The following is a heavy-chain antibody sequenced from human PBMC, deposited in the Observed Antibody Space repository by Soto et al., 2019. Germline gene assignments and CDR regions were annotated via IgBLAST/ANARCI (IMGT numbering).Heavy chain of an antibody. Sequence: PSETLSLTCTVSGGSIRSGGYYWCWIRQHPGKGLEWIGYIFDSGITYYNPSLKSRVTISVDTSKNQFSLKVRSVTAADTAVYYCARVERGNWFLMDYWGQGTLVTVSS. CDR1: GGSIRSGGYY. CDR3: ARVERGNWFLMDY. J-gene: IGHJ4*02. V-gene: IGHV4-31*03. D-gene: IGHD3-9*01. CDR2: IFDSGIT.